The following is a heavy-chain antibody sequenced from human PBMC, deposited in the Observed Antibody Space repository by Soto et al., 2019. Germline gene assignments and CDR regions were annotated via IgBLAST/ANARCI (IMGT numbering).Heavy chain of an antibody. CDR1: GFTFSTYG. D-gene: IGHD3-22*01. CDR2: ISSDGKSE. CDR3: AKTITTYSGDSRGGGALVDY. J-gene: IGHJ4*02. Sequence: QVQLVESGGGVVQPGRSLRLSCAASGFTFSTYGMHWVRQPPGKGLEWVAVISSDGKSEHYADPVKGRFSISRDNSKNTLALQMNSLRVEDTAVYYCAKTITTYSGDSRGGGALVDYGGQGTLVTVSS. V-gene: IGHV3-30*18.